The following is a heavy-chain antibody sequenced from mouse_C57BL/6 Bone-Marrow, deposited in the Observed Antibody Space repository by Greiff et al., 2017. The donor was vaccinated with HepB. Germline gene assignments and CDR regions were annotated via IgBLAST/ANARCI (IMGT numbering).Heavy chain of an antibody. V-gene: IGHV1-69*01. CDR3: ARDDYGGRYFDY. D-gene: IGHD2-4*01. Sequence: QVQLQQPGAELVMPGASVKLSCKASGYTFTSYWMHWVKQRPGQGLEWIGEIDPSDSYTNYNQKFKGKSTLTVDKSSSTAYMQLSSLTSEDSAVYYCARDDYGGRYFDYWGQGTTLTVSS. CDR2: IDPSDSYT. J-gene: IGHJ2*01. CDR1: GYTFTSYW.